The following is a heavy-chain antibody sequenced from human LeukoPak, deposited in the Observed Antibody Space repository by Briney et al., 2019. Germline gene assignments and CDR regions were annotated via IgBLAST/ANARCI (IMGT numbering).Heavy chain of an antibody. J-gene: IGHJ4*02. Sequence: GGSLRLSCAASGFTFSSYAMSWVRQAPGKGLEWVGRTRNKANSYTTEYAASVKGRFTISRDDSKNSLYLQMNSLKTEDTAVYYCARESTYYDFWSGLGDWGQGTLVTVSS. CDR3: ARESTYYDFWSGLGD. D-gene: IGHD3-3*01. CDR2: TRNKANSYTT. CDR1: GFTFSSYA. V-gene: IGHV3-72*01.